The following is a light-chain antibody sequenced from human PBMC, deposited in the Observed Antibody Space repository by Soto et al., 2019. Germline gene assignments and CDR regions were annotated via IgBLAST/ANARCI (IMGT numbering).Light chain of an antibody. CDR2: GAF. Sequence: EIVLTQSPGTLSLSPGERATLSCRASQSVSSSYLAWYQQIPGQAPRLLIYGAFSRATGIPDRFSGSGSGTDFTLTISRLEPVDFAVYYCQQYGSSLGTFGPGTKVDIK. J-gene: IGKJ3*01. CDR3: QQYGSSLGT. CDR1: QSVSSSY. V-gene: IGKV3-20*01.